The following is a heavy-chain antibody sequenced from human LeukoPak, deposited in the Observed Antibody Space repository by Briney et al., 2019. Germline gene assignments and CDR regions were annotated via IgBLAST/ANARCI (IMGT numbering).Heavy chain of an antibody. CDR1: GCSFNSYG. Sequence: SVKVSCKASGCSFNSYGISWVRQAPGQGLEWMGNIIPSFTTTNYAQKFQGRVSISTDNSTGTVYMELSSRTSEDTVVYYCASNYYTTGYNYDINFGGQGTRVSV. CDR2: IIPSFTTT. J-gene: IGHJ1*01. D-gene: IGHD3-22*01. CDR3: ASNYYTTGYNYDINF. V-gene: IGHV1-69*05.